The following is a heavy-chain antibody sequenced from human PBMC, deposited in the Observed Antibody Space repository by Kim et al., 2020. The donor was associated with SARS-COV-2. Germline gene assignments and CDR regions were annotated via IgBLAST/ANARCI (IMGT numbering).Heavy chain of an antibody. CDR1: GGTFSSYA. Sequence: SVKVSCKASGGTFSSYAISWVRQAPGQGLEWMGGIIPIFGTANYAQKFQGRVTITADESTSTAYMELSSLRSEDTAVYYCASTDPRTGYLYGRWGQGTLVTVSS. CDR3: ASTDPRTGYLYGR. J-gene: IGHJ4*02. CDR2: IIPIFGTA. D-gene: IGHD2-2*02. V-gene: IGHV1-69*13.